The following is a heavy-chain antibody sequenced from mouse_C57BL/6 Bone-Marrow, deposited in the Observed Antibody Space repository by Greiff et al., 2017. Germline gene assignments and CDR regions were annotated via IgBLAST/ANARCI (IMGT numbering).Heavy chain of an antibody. CDR3: DRGNSKGGYAMDY. J-gene: IGHJ4*01. V-gene: IGHV1-69*01. Sequence: QVQLQQPGAELVMPGASVKLSCKASGYTFTSYWMHWVKQRPGQGLEWIGEIDPSDSYTNYNQKFKGKSTLTVDKSSSTAYMQLSSLTSEDSAVXYYDRGNSKGGYAMDYWGQGTSVTVSS. CDR1: GYTFTSYW. CDR2: IDPSDSYT. D-gene: IGHD2-5*01.